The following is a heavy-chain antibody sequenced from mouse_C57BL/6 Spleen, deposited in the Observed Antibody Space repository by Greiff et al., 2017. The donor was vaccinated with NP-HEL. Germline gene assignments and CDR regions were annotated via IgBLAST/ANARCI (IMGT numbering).Heavy chain of an antibody. CDR3: TAGGYYWFAY. CDR1: GFTFSNYW. V-gene: IGHV6-3*01. CDR2: IRLKSDNYAT. J-gene: IGHJ3*01. Sequence: EVQGVESGGGLVQPGGSMKLSCVASGFTFSNYWMNWVRQSPEKGLEWVAQIRLKSDNYATHYAESVKGRFTISRDDSKSSVYLQMNNLRAEDTGIYYCTAGGYYWFAYWGQGTLVTVSA. D-gene: IGHD2-3*01.